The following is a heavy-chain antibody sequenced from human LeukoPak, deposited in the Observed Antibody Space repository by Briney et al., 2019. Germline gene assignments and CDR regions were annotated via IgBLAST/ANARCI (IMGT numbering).Heavy chain of an antibody. V-gene: IGHV3-23*01. CDR2: ISGSGGST. Sequence: PEGSLRLSCAASGFTFSSYAMSWVRQAPGKGLEWVSAISGSGGSTYYADSVKGRFTISRDNSKNTLYLQMNSLRAEDTAVYYCASHIVVVPAAIRNWGQGTLVTVSS. CDR1: GFTFSSYA. J-gene: IGHJ4*02. CDR3: ASHIVVVPAAIRN. D-gene: IGHD2-2*02.